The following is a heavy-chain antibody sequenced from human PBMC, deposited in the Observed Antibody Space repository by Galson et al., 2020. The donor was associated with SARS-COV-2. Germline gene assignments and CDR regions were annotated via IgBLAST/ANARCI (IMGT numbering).Heavy chain of an antibody. CDR1: GDSIRSSTYY. D-gene: IGHD3-10*01. V-gene: IGHV4-39*01. CDR2: VSYTGHT. Sequence: ASETLSLTCTVSGDSIRSSTYYWGWIRQPPGKGLEWIGTVSYTGHTYYNPSLDSRITISVDTSKNQFSLRLNSVTAADTAVYLCGRQIPGSLYYGSGSYFETWGHGTLVTVSS. J-gene: IGHJ4*01. CDR3: GRQIPGSLYYGSGSYFET.